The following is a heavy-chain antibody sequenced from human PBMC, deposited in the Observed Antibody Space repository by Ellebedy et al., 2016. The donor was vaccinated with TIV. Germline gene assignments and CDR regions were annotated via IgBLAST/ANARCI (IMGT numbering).Heavy chain of an antibody. Sequence: SLKISCAASGFSLHDYAMHWVRQAPGKGLEWVAGISWNGNDKKYADSVKGRFTIFRDNAKNSLPLLMESLSREDTAFYFCVKDSSIVVAAANTHFDYWGQGALVTVSS. CDR3: VKDSSIVVAAANTHFDY. CDR2: ISWNGNDK. D-gene: IGHD6-13*01. CDR1: GFSLHDYA. V-gene: IGHV3-9*01. J-gene: IGHJ4*02.